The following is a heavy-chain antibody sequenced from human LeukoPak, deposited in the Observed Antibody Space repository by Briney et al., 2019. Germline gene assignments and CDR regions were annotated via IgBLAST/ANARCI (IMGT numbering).Heavy chain of an antibody. J-gene: IGHJ3*02. CDR2: IYPGDSDT. Sequence: GESLKISCKGSGYSFTNYWIGWVRQMPGKGLEWMGIIYPGDSDTRYSPSFQGQVTISADKSISTAYLQWSSLKASDTAMYYCASPIEVGATTDAFDIWGQGTMVTVSS. CDR3: ASPIEVGATTDAFDI. D-gene: IGHD1-26*01. V-gene: IGHV5-51*03. CDR1: GYSFTNYW.